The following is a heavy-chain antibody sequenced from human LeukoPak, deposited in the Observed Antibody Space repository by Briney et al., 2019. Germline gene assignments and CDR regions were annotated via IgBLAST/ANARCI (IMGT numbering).Heavy chain of an antibody. V-gene: IGHV3-30*18. J-gene: IGHJ6*02. CDR3: AKDLVDYYDSSGYWGYYYYYYGMDV. Sequence: PGGSLRLSCAASGFTFSSYGMHWVRQAPGKGLEWVAVISYDGSNKYYADSVKGRFTISRDNSKNTLYLRMNSLRAEDTAVYYCAKDLVDYYDSSGYWGYYYYYYGMDVWGQGTTVTVSS. CDR1: GFTFSSYG. CDR2: ISYDGSNK. D-gene: IGHD3-22*01.